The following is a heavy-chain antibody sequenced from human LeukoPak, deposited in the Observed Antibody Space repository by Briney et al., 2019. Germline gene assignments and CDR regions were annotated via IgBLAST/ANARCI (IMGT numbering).Heavy chain of an antibody. CDR1: GYTFTGYY. CDR3: ARWMVISFFYYYGMDV. D-gene: IGHD3-22*01. J-gene: IGHJ6*02. CDR2: INPNNGGA. Sequence: SVKVSCKASGYTFTGYYIHWVRQAPGQGLEWMGRINPNNGGAKYAQKFQGRVTMTRDTSISTAYMESSRLTSDDTAVYYCARWMVISFFYYYGMDVWGQGTTVTASS. V-gene: IGHV1-2*06.